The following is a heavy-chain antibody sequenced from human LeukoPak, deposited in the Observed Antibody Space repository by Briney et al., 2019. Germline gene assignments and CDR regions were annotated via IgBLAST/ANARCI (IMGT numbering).Heavy chain of an antibody. J-gene: IGHJ3*02. Sequence: PETLSLTCSVSGDSVRTDSHYWSWIRQPPGKGLEWIGNVFYSGRTAYNPSLKSRVTISVDMSKSQFSLQLSSVTAADTAVYYCVRETATYYYDSRGYYRQTEVFDIWGQGTPVIVSS. D-gene: IGHD3-22*01. V-gene: IGHV4-61*01. CDR3: VRETATYYYDSRGYYRQTEVFDI. CDR2: VFYSGRT. CDR1: GDSVRTDSHY.